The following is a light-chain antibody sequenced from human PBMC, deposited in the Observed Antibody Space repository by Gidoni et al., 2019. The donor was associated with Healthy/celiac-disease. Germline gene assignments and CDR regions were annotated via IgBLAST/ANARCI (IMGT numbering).Light chain of an antibody. CDR2: DAS. CDR1: QSVSSY. V-gene: IGKV3-11*01. CDR3: QQRSNWPPF. Sequence: IMLTQSPATLSLSPGERATLSCRARQSVSSYLAWYQQKPGQAPRLLIYDASHRATGIPDRFSGSGSGTDFTLTISSLEPEDFAVYYCQQRSNWPPFFGGGTKVEIK. J-gene: IGKJ4*01.